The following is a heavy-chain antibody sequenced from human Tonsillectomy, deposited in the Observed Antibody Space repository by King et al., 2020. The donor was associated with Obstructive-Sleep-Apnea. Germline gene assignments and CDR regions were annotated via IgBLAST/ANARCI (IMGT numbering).Heavy chain of an antibody. CDR2: IYKCGRT. Sequence: LQLQESGPGLVKPSETLSLTCTVSGGSISSSSYYWGWIRQPPGKGLEWIGSIYKCGRTYYNPFLKSRGTILVDTSKNQLSLKLSSVTAADTAVYYCARVNHGGYCYGYYFDYWGQGTLVTVSS. D-gene: IGHD5-18*01. CDR1: GGSISSSSYY. CDR3: ARVNHGGYCYGYYFDY. J-gene: IGHJ4*02. V-gene: IGHV4-39*07.